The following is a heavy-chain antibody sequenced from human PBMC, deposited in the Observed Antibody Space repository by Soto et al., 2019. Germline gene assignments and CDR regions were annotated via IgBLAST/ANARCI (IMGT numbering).Heavy chain of an antibody. D-gene: IGHD4-4*01. CDR2: ISPILDTT. J-gene: IGHJ4*02. CDR1: GGTSSSYA. V-gene: IGHV1-69*01. CDR3: ASGGTTVNRRFDF. Sequence: QVQVVQSGAEVKKPGSSVRVSCKASGGTSSSYAITWMRQAPGQGLEWMGGISPILDTTDYAQKFQGRVTFTADESTNTVYMELSSLTSEDTAVYYCASGGTTVNRRFDFWGQGTLVTVSS.